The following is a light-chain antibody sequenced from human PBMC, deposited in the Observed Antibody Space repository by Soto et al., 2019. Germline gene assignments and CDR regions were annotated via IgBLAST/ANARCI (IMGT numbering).Light chain of an antibody. CDR2: EGN. V-gene: IGLV2-14*02. CDR1: SSDVGSYNL. CDR3: SSYTNINTRACV. Sequence: QSVLTQPASVSGSPGQSITISCTGTSSDVGSYNLVSWYQQHPGKAPKLMIYEGNKRPSGVSNRFSGSKSGNTASLTISGLQAEDEAEYYCSSYTNINTRACVFGTGTKLTVL. J-gene: IGLJ1*01.